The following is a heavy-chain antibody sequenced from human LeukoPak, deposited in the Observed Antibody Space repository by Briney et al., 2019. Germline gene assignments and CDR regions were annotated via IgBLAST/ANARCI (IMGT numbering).Heavy chain of an antibody. CDR3: ARDWVALAAAAEAFDI. CDR2: IKQDGSEK. Sequence: GGSLRLSCAASGFTFSSYWMSWVRQAPGKGLKWVANIKQDGSEKYYVDSVKGRFTISRDNAKNSLYLQMNSLRAEDTAVYYCARDWVALAAAAEAFDIWGQGTMVTVSS. J-gene: IGHJ3*02. CDR1: GFTFSSYW. V-gene: IGHV3-7*01. D-gene: IGHD6-25*01.